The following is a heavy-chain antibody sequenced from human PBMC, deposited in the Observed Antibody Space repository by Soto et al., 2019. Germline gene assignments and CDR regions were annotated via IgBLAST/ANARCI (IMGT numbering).Heavy chain of an antibody. V-gene: IGHV1-8*01. D-gene: IGHD4-17*01. CDR3: ARGIKYGAYSRWFDP. CDR1: GYTFTSYD. Sequence: QVQLVQSGAEVKKPGASVKVSCKASGYTFTSYDINWVRQATGQGLEYLGWMNPNSGNTAYVQKFQGRVTMTWDTSIPTADMELSSLRSEDTAVYFCARGIKYGAYSRWFDPWGQGTLVTVSS. CDR2: MNPNSGNT. J-gene: IGHJ5*02.